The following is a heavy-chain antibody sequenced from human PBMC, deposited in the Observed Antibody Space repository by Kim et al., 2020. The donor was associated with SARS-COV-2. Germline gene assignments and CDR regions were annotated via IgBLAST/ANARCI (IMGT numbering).Heavy chain of an antibody. D-gene: IGHD3-22*01. CDR3: ARRGSSGYYYVRY. J-gene: IGHJ4*02. CDR1: GGSISSSSYY. V-gene: IGHV4-39*01. Sequence: SETLSLTCTVSGGSISSSSYYWGWIRQPPGKGLEWIGSIYYSGSTYYNPSLKSRVTISVDTSKNQFSLKLSSVTAADTAVYYCARRGSSGYYYVRYWGQGTLVTVSS. CDR2: IYYSGST.